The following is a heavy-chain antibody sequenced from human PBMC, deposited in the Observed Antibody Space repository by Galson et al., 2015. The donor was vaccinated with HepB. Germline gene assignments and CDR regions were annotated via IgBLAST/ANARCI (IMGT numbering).Heavy chain of an antibody. Sequence: LRLSCAASGFTFSSYAMHWVRQAPGKGLEWVAVISYDGSNKYYADSVKGRFTISRDNSKNTLYLQMNSLRAEDTAVYYCARVVVPAAIIFYYFDYWGQGTLVTVSS. CDR3: ARVVVPAAIIFYYFDY. CDR2: ISYDGSNK. D-gene: IGHD2-2*02. CDR1: GFTFSSYA. V-gene: IGHV3-30-3*01. J-gene: IGHJ4*02.